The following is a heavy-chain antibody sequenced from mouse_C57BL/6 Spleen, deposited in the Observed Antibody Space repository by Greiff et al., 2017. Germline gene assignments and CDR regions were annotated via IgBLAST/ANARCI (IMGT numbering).Heavy chain of an antibody. Sequence: QVQLKQSGAELVRPGASVKLSCKASGYTFTDYYINWVKQRPGQGLEWIARIYPGSGNTYYNEKFKGKATLTAEKSSSTAYMQLSSLTSEDSAVYFCARSGTGYFDYWGQGTTLTVSS. CDR1: GYTFTDYY. D-gene: IGHD4-1*01. J-gene: IGHJ2*01. V-gene: IGHV1-76*01. CDR2: IYPGSGNT. CDR3: ARSGTGYFDY.